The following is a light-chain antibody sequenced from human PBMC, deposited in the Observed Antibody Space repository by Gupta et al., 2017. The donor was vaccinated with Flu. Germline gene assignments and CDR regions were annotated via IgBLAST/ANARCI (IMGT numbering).Light chain of an antibody. Sequence: SSDIGGHNFVSCYQQPPCEAHKRIIYDVTSRPSGVSNRFSGSKPGNTASLTISRLQAEDEADYYCNSYTSSSTPYVFGTGTKLTVL. V-gene: IGLV2-14*03. CDR3: NSYTSSSTPYV. J-gene: IGLJ1*01. CDR2: DVT. CDR1: SSDIGGHNF.